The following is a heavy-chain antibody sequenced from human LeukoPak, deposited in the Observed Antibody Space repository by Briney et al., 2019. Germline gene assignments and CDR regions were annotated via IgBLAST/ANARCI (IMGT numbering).Heavy chain of an antibody. CDR2: IYPGDSDT. J-gene: IGHJ6*03. CDR1: GYSFTSYW. D-gene: IGHD5-12*01. V-gene: IGHV5-51*01. CDR3: ARHNSGRLYYMDV. Sequence: PGESLKISCKGSGYSFTSYWIGWVRQMPGKGLEWMGIIYPGDSDTRYSPSFQGQATISADKSISTAYLQWSSLKASDTAMYYCARHNSGRLYYMDVWGKGTTVTVSS.